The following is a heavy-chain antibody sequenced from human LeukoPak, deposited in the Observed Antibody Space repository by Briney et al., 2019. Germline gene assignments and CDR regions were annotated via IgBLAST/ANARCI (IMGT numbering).Heavy chain of an antibody. CDR3: ARDYYDSSGYYYGPGDV. J-gene: IGHJ6*02. Sequence: PGGSLRLSCAASGFTFSSYAMSWVRQAPGKGLEWVSVISGSGGNTYYADSVKGRFTISRDNSKNTLYLQMNSLRAEDTAVYYCARDYYDSSGYYYGPGDVWGQGTTVTVSS. CDR1: GFTFSSYA. CDR2: ISGSGGNT. V-gene: IGHV3-23*01. D-gene: IGHD3-22*01.